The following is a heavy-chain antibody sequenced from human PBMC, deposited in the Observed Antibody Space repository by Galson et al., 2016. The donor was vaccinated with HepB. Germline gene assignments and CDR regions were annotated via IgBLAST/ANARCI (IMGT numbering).Heavy chain of an antibody. CDR3: ASRGGYDAFDI. CDR2: VNTYTGDA. J-gene: IGHJ3*02. Sequence: SVKVSCKASSDTLSNYGFSWVRQAPGQGLEWMGGVNTYTGDAYYPQRFQDRVTMTTDTPTKTAYMELRSLRSDDTAVYYCASRGGYDAFDIWGQGTMITVSS. V-gene: IGHV1-18*01. D-gene: IGHD5-12*01. CDR1: SDTLSNYG.